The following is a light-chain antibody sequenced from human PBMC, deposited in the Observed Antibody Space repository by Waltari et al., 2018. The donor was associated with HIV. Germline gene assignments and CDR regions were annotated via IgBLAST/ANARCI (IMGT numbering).Light chain of an antibody. V-gene: IGKV1D-16*01. CDR3: QQYNRFPAT. Sequence: EIQLNQSPSPVSASIGDRVTITCRAAEDANIWLAWYHQRPGEAPRSLIYAAFTLQGGVPSRFSGSGFGTHFTLTIDNMQPEDFGTYYCQQYNRFPATFGGGTTVDI. J-gene: IGKJ4*01. CDR1: EDANIW. CDR2: AAF.